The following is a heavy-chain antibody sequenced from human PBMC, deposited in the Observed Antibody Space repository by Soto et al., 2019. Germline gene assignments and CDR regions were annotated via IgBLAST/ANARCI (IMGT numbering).Heavy chain of an antibody. V-gene: IGHV1-18*01. CDR3: ARVEGEQLAWFADAFDI. CDR1: GYTFTSYG. D-gene: IGHD6-6*01. CDR2: ISAYNGNT. J-gene: IGHJ3*02. Sequence: QVQLVQCGAEVKKPGASVKVSCEASGYTFTSYGIIWVRKAPGRGRDWMGWISAYNGNTNYAQKLQGRATMTTDTTTSTACRELPSQRSDDTAVYYCARVEGEQLAWFADAFDIWGQGRMVTVSS.